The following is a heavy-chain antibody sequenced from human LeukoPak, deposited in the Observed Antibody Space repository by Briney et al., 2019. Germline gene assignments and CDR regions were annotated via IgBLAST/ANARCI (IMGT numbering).Heavy chain of an antibody. Sequence: NPSETLSLTCTVSGGSISGSSYYWGWIRQPPGKGLEWIGSIYYSGSTYYNPSLKSRVTISVDTSKNQFSLKLSSVTAADTAVYYCARGSPQTKYYYDSPGYWGQGTLVTVSS. CDR1: GGSISGSSYY. D-gene: IGHD3-22*01. CDR3: ARGSPQTKYYYDSPGY. J-gene: IGHJ4*02. V-gene: IGHV4-39*07. CDR2: IYYSGST.